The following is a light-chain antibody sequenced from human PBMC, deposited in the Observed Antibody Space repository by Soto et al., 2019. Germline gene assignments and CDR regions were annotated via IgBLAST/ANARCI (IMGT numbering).Light chain of an antibody. J-gene: IGLJ2*01. CDR2: ATN. CDR3: AAWDDTLNGPL. V-gene: IGLV1-44*01. Sequence: QSVLTQPPSASGTPGQTVTLSCSGSRSNVGRNAVSWYQQVPGMAPKLLVFATNKRPSGVPDRFSGSASGASASLAISGLQSEGEADYYCAAWDDTLNGPLFGGGTKLTV. CDR1: RSNVGRNA.